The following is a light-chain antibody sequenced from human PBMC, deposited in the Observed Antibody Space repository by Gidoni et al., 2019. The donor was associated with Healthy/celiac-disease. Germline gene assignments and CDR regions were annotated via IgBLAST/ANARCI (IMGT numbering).Light chain of an antibody. CDR2: GAS. CDR1: QSVSST. CDR3: QQYNNWPRT. J-gene: IGKJ1*01. Sequence: EIVMTQLPATLSVSPGERATLSCRDSQSVSSTLAWYQQKPGQAPRLLIYGASTRATGIPARFSGSGSVTEFTLTISSLQSEDFAVYYCQQYNNWPRTFGQGTKVEIK. V-gene: IGKV3-15*01.